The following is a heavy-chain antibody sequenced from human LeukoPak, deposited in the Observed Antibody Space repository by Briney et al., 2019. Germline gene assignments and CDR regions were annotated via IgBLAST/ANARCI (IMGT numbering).Heavy chain of an antibody. CDR1: GRSISRYY. CDR3: ARDLRYYGMDV. V-gene: IGHV4-59*01. J-gene: IGHJ6*02. Sequence: PSETLSLTCTVPGRSISRYYWSWLRQPPGRGLEWIGYIYYSGSTNGNPSLKSRVTISVDTSKNQFSLKLSSVTAADTAVYYCARDLRYYGMDVWGQGTTVSVSS. CDR2: IYYSGST.